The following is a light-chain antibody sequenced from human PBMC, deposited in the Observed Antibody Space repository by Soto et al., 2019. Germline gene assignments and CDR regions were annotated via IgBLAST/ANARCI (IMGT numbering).Light chain of an antibody. CDR1: LGIRND. Sequence: DIQMTQSPSSLSASVGDRVTITCRASLGIRNDLGWYQHKPGKAPKRLIYTASTLESGVPSRFSGSGSGTEFTLTISSLQPEDFATYYCLQHNAFPFTFGPGTKLTFK. CDR3: LQHNAFPFT. CDR2: TAS. J-gene: IGKJ3*01. V-gene: IGKV1-17*01.